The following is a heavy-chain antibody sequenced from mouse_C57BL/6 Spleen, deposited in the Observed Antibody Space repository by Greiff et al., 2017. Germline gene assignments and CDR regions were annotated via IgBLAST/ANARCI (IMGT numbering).Heavy chain of an antibody. J-gene: IGHJ2*01. Sequence: VQLQQSGAELVEPGASVKLSCKASGYTFTSYWMQWVKQRPGQGLEWIGEIDPSDSYTNYNQKFKGKATLTVDTSSSTAYMQLSSLTAEDSAVYYCARLVTPGIFDYWGQGTTLTVSS. V-gene: IGHV1-50*01. CDR1: GYTFTSYW. CDR3: ARLVTPGIFDY. CDR2: IDPSDSYT. D-gene: IGHD2-2*01.